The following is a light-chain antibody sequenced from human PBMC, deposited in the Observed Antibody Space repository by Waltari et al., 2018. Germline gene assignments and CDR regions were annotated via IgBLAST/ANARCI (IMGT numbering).Light chain of an antibody. V-gene: IGLV2-23*01. Sequence: QSALTQPASVSGSPGQSLTISCIGTSRDVGTYNLVSWYQLHPGKAPKLSIYESPKRPLGVSSRFSGSKSGNPASLTISGLQAEDEADYYCCSFAGSSPHVVFGGGTKLTVL. CDR3: CSFAGSSPHVV. J-gene: IGLJ2*01. CDR2: ESP. CDR1: SRDVGTYNL.